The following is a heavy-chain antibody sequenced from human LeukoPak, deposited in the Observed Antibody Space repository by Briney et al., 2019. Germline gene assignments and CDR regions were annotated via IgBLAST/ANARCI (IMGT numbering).Heavy chain of an antibody. CDR2: INHSGST. V-gene: IGHV4-34*01. CDR1: GGSFSGYY. CDR3: ARGLYSSSGYTAFDI. J-gene: IGHJ3*02. Sequence: PSETLSLTCAVYGGSFSGYYWSWIRQPPGKGLEWIGEINHSGSTNYNPSLKSRVTISVDTSNNHFSLRLSSVTAADTAVYYCARGLYSSSGYTAFDIWGQGTMVTVSS. D-gene: IGHD2-2*02.